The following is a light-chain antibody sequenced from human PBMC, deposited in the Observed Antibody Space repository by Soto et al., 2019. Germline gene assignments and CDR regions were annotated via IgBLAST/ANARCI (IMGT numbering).Light chain of an antibody. CDR2: LNSDGSH. CDR3: QTWGTGSVV. V-gene: IGLV4-69*01. CDR1: NGHSSYA. Sequence: QPVLTQSPSASASLGASVKLTCTLSNGHSSYAIAWHQQQPEKGPRYLMKLNSDGSHSKGDGIPDRFSGSSSGAERYLTISSLQSEDEADYYCQTWGTGSVVFGGGTKVTVL. J-gene: IGLJ2*01.